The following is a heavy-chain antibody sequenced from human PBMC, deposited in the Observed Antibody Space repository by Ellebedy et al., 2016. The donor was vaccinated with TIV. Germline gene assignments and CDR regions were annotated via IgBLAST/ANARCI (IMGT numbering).Heavy chain of an antibody. CDR2: ISTSSGYI. D-gene: IGHD3-10*01. J-gene: IGHJ4*02. V-gene: IGHV3-21*01. Sequence: GESLKISXVTSRFTFSSYAMNWVRQAPGKGLEWVSSISTSSGYIYYADSVKGRFTISRDNAKNALFLQMNSLRTEDTAVYYCARDTTYAAGTYSIDYWGQGTLVTVSS. CDR1: RFTFSSYA. CDR3: ARDTTYAAGTYSIDY.